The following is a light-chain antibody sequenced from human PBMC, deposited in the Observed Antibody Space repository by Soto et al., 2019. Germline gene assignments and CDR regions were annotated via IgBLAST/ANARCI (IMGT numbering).Light chain of an antibody. CDR1: QSVLYSSNNKNY. J-gene: IGKJ1*01. CDR3: QQYYSTPWT. V-gene: IGKV4-1*01. Sequence: DIVMTQSPDSLAVYLGERATINCKSSQSVLYSSNNKNYLAWYQQKPGQPPKLLIYWASTRESGVPDRFSGSGSATDFTLTISSLQAEDVAVYYCQQYYSTPWTFGQGTKVEIK. CDR2: WAS.